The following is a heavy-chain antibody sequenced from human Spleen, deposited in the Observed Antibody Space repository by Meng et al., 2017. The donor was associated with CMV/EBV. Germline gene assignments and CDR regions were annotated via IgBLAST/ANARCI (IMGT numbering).Heavy chain of an antibody. J-gene: IGHJ4*02. CDR3: AREGFDCGSHSCHLDY. Sequence: GESLKISCAASGFTFSSYAMHWVRQAPGKGLEWVAVISYDGSNKYYADSVKGRFTISRDNAKNSLYLQMNSLRVEDTAVYYCAREGFDCGSHSCHLDYWGQGTLVTVSS. V-gene: IGHV3-30-3*01. CDR1: GFTFSSYA. D-gene: IGHD2-2*01. CDR2: ISYDGSNK.